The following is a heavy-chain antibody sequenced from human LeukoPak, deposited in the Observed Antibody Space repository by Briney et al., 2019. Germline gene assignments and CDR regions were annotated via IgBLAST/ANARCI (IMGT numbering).Heavy chain of an antibody. V-gene: IGHV3-21*01. J-gene: IGHJ5*02. CDR2: ISSSSYI. Sequence: PGGSLRLSCAASGFTFSSYSMNWVRQAPGKGLEWVSSISSSSYIYYADSVKGRFTISRDNAKNSLYLQMNSLRAEDTAVYYCARGGSDYGDYGYNWFDPWGQGTLVTVSS. CDR3: ARGGSDYGDYGYNWFDP. CDR1: GFTFSSYS. D-gene: IGHD4-17*01.